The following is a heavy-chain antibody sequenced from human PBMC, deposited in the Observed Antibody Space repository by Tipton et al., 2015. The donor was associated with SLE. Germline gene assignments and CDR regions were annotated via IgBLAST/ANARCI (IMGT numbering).Heavy chain of an antibody. V-gene: IGHV4-59*01. CDR3: ERVACSGGSCYSGYDPFDI. Sequence: TLSLTCTVSGGSISSYYWSWIRQPPGKGLEWIGYIYYSGSTNYNPSLKSRVTISVDTSKNQFSLKLSSVTAADTAVYYYERVACSGGSCYSGYDPFDIWGHWTMVSVSS. CDR2: IYYSGST. CDR1: GGSISSYY. J-gene: IGHJ3*02. D-gene: IGHD2-15*01.